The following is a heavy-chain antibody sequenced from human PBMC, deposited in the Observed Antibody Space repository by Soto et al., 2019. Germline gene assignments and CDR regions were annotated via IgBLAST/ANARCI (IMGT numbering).Heavy chain of an antibody. CDR2: IIPIFGTA. Sequence: SVKVSCKASGGTFSSYAISWVRQAPGQGLEWMGGIIPIFGTANYAQKFQGRVTITADESTSTAYMELSSLRSEDTAVYYCARSVDIVVVPAADYYYGMDVWGQGTTVTVSS. V-gene: IGHV1-69*13. J-gene: IGHJ6*02. CDR1: GGTFSSYA. CDR3: ARSVDIVVVPAADYYYGMDV. D-gene: IGHD2-2*03.